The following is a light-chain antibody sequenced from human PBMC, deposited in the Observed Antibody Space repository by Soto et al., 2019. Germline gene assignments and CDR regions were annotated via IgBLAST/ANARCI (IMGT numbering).Light chain of an antibody. CDR3: CSYAGSYTWV. CDR2: DVT. J-gene: IGLJ3*02. V-gene: IGLV2-11*01. CDR1: SSDVGAYKY. Sequence: QSALTQPRSVSGSPGQSVTISCTGTSSDVGAYKYVSWYQHHPGKAPRLIIYDVTERPSGVPNRFSGSKSGNTASLTISGLQAENEADYYCCSYAGSYTWVFGGGTKVTVL.